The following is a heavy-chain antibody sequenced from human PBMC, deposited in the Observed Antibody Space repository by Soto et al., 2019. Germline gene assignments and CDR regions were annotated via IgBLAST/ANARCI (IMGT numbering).Heavy chain of an antibody. V-gene: IGHV1-2*04. J-gene: IGHJ3*02. Sequence: ASVKVSCKASGYTFTGYYMHWVRQAPGQGLEWMGWINPNSGGTNYAQKFQGWVTMTRDTSISTAYMELSRLRPDDTAVYYCARDAYSSGWGAFDIWGQGTMVTVSS. CDR1: GYTFTGYY. CDR2: INPNSGGT. CDR3: ARDAYSSGWGAFDI. D-gene: IGHD6-19*01.